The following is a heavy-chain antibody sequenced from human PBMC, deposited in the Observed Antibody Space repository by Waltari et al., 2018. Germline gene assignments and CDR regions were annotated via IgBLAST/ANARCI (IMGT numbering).Heavy chain of an antibody. V-gene: IGHV3-21*03. CDR3: AREAGTDYYMDV. D-gene: IGHD1-1*01. J-gene: IGHJ6*03. CDR2: ISSSSSYI. CDR1: GFTFSSYS. Sequence: EVQLVESGGGLVKPGGSLRLSCAASGFTFSSYSMNWVRQAPGKGLEWVSSISSSSSYIYYADSVKGRFTISRDNAKNSLYLQMNSLRAEDTAVYYCAREAGTDYYMDVWGKGTTVTVSS.